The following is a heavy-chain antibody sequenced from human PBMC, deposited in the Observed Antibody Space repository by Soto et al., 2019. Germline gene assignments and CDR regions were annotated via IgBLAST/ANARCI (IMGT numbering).Heavy chain of an antibody. CDR3: VRDGTKTLRDWFDP. V-gene: IGHV4-4*07. D-gene: IGHD1-1*01. CDR2: IYATGTT. J-gene: IGHJ5*02. CDR1: GASISGYY. Sequence: SETLSLTCTVSGASISGYYWGWIRKSAGKGLEWIGRIYATGTTDYNPSLKSRVMMSVDTSKKQFSLRLRSVTAADTAVYYCVRDGTKTLRDWFDPWGQGISVTVSS.